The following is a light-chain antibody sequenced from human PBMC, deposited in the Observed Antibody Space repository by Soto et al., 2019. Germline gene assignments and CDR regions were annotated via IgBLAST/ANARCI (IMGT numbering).Light chain of an antibody. CDR2: AAS. CDR3: QQYENYWT. CDR1: QGITNW. J-gene: IGKJ1*01. V-gene: IGKV1-12*01. Sequence: DIQMTQSPSSVSASVGDRFTITFRASQGITNWLAWYQQKPGKAPKLLIYAASGLPSGVPSRFSGSGSGTDFTLTISSLQPDDCATYYCQQYENYWTFGQGTKVDIK.